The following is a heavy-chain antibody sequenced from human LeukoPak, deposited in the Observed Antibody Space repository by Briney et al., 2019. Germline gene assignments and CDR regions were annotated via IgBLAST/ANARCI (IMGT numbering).Heavy chain of an antibody. CDR3: ARGPGLKGVAAAGPQAYNWFDP. D-gene: IGHD6-13*01. J-gene: IGHJ5*02. V-gene: IGHV4-34*01. CDR2: INHSGST. CDR1: GGSFSGYY. Sequence: PSETLSLTCAVYGGSFSGYYWSWIRQPPGKGLEWIGEINHSGSTNYNPSLKSRVTISVDTSKNQFSLKLSSVTAADTAVYYCARGPGLKGVAAAGPQAYNWFDPWGQGTLVTVSS.